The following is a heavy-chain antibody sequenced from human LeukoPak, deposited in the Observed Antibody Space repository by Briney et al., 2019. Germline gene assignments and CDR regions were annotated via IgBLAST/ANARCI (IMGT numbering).Heavy chain of an antibody. V-gene: IGHV3-7*03. CDR2: IKEDGTAK. D-gene: IGHD6-13*01. CDR3: ARDGSWAYYFDY. CDR1: GFIFNNYW. Sequence: PGGSLRLSCAASGFIFNNYWMTWVRQAPGKGLEWVGNIKEDGTAKYYVDSVKGRFTISRDNAKNSLYLQMNSLRAEDTAVYYCARDGSWAYYFDYWGQGTLVTVSS. J-gene: IGHJ4*02.